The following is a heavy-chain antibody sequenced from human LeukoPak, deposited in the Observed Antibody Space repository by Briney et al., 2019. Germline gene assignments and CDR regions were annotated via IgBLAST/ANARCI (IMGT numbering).Heavy chain of an antibody. V-gene: IGHV1-69*06. Sequence: SVKVSCKASGGTFSSYAISWVRQAPGQGLEWMGGIIPIFGTANYAQKFQGRVTMTEDTSTDTAYMELSSLRSEDTAVYYCATVQWLVNWFDPWGQGTLVTVSS. J-gene: IGHJ5*02. CDR2: IIPIFGTA. D-gene: IGHD6-19*01. CDR3: ATVQWLVNWFDP. CDR1: GGTFSSYA.